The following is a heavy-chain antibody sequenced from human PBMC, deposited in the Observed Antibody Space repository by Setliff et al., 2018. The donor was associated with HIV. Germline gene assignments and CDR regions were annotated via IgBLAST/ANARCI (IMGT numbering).Heavy chain of an antibody. Sequence: GGSLRLSCAASGFTFSNAWMSWVRQAPGKGLEWVGRIKSKTNGGTTDYAAPVKGRFTISRDDSKNTLYLQMNSLKTEDTAVYYCTTENYYGSGSYNWFDPWGQGTLATVSS. CDR2: IKSKTNGGTT. J-gene: IGHJ5*02. CDR3: TTENYYGSGSYNWFDP. D-gene: IGHD3-10*01. CDR1: GFTFSNAW. V-gene: IGHV3-15*01.